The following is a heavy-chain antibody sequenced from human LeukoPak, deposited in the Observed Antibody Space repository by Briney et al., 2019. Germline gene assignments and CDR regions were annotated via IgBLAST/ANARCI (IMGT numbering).Heavy chain of an antibody. J-gene: IGHJ5*02. Sequence: SETLSLTCTVSGGSISSYYWSWIRQPPGKGLEWIGYIYYSGSTNYNPSLKSRVTISVDTSKNQFSLKLSSVTAADTAVYYCARDADYGDYWFDPWGQGTLVTVSS. CDR2: IYYSGST. D-gene: IGHD4-17*01. CDR1: GGSISSYY. CDR3: ARDADYGDYWFDP. V-gene: IGHV4-59*01.